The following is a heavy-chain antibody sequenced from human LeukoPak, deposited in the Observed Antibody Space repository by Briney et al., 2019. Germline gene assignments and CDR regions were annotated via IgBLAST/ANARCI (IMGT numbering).Heavy chain of an antibody. J-gene: IGHJ4*02. V-gene: IGHV4-61*02. CDR3: ARGLWFGELRYFDY. D-gene: IGHD3-10*01. CDR2: IYTSGST. Sequence: SETLSLTCTVSGGSISSGGYYWSWIRQPAGKGLEWIGRIYTSGSTNYNPSLKSRVTISVDTSKNQFSLKLSSVTAADTAVYYCARGLWFGELRYFDYWGQGTLVTVSS. CDR1: GGSISSGGYY.